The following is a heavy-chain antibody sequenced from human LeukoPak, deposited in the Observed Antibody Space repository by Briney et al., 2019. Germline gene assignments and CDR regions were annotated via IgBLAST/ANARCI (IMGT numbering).Heavy chain of an antibody. J-gene: IGHJ4*02. Sequence: GGSLRPSCTASGFTFSYAWMTWVRQGPGKGLESVGHISVRSDGGTTDYAAPVKGRFTISRDDSKNTLYLQMDSLQTEDTAVYYCASLVGFSLYYWGQGTLVTVSS. D-gene: IGHD1-26*01. CDR2: ISVRSDGGTT. CDR1: GFTFSYAW. V-gene: IGHV3-15*01. CDR3: ASLVGFSLYY.